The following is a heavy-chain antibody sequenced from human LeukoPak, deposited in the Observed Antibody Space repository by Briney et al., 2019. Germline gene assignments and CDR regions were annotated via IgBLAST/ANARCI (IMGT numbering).Heavy chain of an antibody. Sequence: ASVKVSCKASGYTFTTYDINWMRQAPGQGLEWMGIINTRGGSTSYAQKFQGRVTMTRDTFTSTVYMELSSLRSEDTAVYYCARDVPDDTSGYYFDYWGQGTLVTVSS. D-gene: IGHD3-22*01. CDR2: INTRGGST. V-gene: IGHV1-46*01. CDR3: ARDVPDDTSGYYFDY. J-gene: IGHJ4*02. CDR1: GYTFTTYD.